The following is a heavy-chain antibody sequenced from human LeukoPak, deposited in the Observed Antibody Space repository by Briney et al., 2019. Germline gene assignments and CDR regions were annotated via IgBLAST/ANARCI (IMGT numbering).Heavy chain of an antibody. V-gene: IGHV4-34*01. J-gene: IGHJ6*03. D-gene: IGHD3-10*01. CDR2: IDPSGTT. CDR1: GGSFSGNY. Sequence: SETLSLTCAIYGGSFSGNYWSWIRQPPGKGQEWIGEIDPSGTTNYNPSLKSRVTISGDTSKNQFSLNLTSVTAADTAVYYCAGDTDDYSYMDVWGKGTTVTVSS. CDR3: AGDTDDYSYMDV.